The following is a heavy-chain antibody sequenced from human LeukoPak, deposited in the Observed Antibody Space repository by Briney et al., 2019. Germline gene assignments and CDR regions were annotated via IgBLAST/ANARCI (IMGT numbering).Heavy chain of an antibody. J-gene: IGHJ4*02. CDR2: INPNSGGT. CDR1: GYTFTGYY. V-gene: IGHV1-2*02. D-gene: IGHD6-19*01. Sequence: ASVTVSCKASGYTFTGYYMHWVRQAPGQGLEWMGWINPNSGGTNYAQKFQGRVTMTRDTSISTAYMELSRLRSGDTAVYYCAKSSGWSDFDYWGQGTLVTVSS. CDR3: AKSSGWSDFDY.